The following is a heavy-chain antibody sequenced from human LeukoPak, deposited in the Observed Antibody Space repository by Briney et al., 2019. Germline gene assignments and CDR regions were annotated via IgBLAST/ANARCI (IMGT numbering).Heavy chain of an antibody. CDR2: LDHSGST. Sequence: PSETLSLTCAVYGGSFSGYSWSWIRQPPGKGLEWIGELDHSGSTNNNPSLKSRVTISVDTSKNQFSLKLTSVTAADTAVYYCARGPMRGWFDPWGQGTLVTVSS. CDR3: ARGPMRGWFDP. J-gene: IGHJ5*02. V-gene: IGHV4-34*01. CDR1: GGSFSGYS.